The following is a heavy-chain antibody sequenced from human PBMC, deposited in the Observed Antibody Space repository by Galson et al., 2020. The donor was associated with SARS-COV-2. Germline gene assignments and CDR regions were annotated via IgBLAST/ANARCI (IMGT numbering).Heavy chain of an antibody. V-gene: IGHV3-23*01. CDR1: GFTFSSYA. J-gene: IGHJ4*02. Sequence: GGSLRLSCAASGFTFSSYAMSWVRQAPGKGLEWVSAISGSGGSTYYADSVKGRFTISRDNSKNTLYLQMNSLRAEDTAVYYCAKDIALHDYGDHFDYWGQGTLVTVSS. CDR3: AKDIALHDYGDHFDY. D-gene: IGHD4-17*01. CDR2: ISGSGGST.